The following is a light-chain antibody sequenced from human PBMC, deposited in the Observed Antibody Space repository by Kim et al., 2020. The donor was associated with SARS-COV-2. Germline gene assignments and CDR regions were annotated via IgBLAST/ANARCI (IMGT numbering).Light chain of an antibody. CDR3: QQYYSYPRT. J-gene: IGKJ1*01. CDR2: AAS. Sequence: ASTGARVTITCRASQGISSYLAWYQQNPGKAPKLLIYAASTLQSGVPSRFSGSGSGTDFTLTISCLQSEDFATYYCQQYYSYPRTFGQGTKVDIK. CDR1: QGISSY. V-gene: IGKV1-8*01.